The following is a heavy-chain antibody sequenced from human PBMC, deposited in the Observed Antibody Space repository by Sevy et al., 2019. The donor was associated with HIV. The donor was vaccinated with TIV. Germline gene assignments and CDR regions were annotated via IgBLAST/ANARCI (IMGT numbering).Heavy chain of an antibody. V-gene: IGHV1-24*01. CDR1: GYTLTELS. CDR3: ATAVMITFGGVIANDY. D-gene: IGHD3-16*02. J-gene: IGHJ4*02. Sequence: ASVKVSCKVSGYTLTELSMHWVRQAPGKGLEWMGGFDPEDGETIYAQKFQGRVTMTEDTSTDTAYMELCSLRSEDTAVYYCATAVMITFGGVIANDYWGQGTLVTVSS. CDR2: FDPEDGET.